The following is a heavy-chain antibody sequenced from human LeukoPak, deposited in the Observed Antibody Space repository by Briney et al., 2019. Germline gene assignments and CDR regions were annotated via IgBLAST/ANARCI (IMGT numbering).Heavy chain of an antibody. Sequence: PGGSLRLSCAASGFTVSSNYMNWVRQAPGKGLEWVSIIYSGGTTYYADSVKGRFTISRDNSKNTLFLQTNSLRAEDTAVYYCARGHWFAHLDYWGQGTLVTVSS. CDR3: ARGHWFAHLDY. CDR1: GFTVSSNY. J-gene: IGHJ4*02. D-gene: IGHD3-9*01. V-gene: IGHV3-53*01. CDR2: IYSGGTT.